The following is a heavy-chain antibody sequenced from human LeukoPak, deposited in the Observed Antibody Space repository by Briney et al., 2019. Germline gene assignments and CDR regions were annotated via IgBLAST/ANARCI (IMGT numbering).Heavy chain of an antibody. CDR3: AKDRVSDFHFDY. J-gene: IGHJ4*02. D-gene: IGHD2-21*01. CDR2: IWYGGSNK. V-gene: IGHV3-30*02. CDR1: GFTFSSYG. Sequence: GGSLRLSCAASGFTFSSYGMHWVRQAPGKGLEWVAVIWYGGSNKYYADSVKGRFTISRDNSKNTLYLQMNSLRAEDTAVYYCAKDRVSDFHFDYWGQGTLVTVSS.